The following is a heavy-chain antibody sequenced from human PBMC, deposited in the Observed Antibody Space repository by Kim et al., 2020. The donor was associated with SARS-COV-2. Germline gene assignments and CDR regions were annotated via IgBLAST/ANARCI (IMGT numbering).Heavy chain of an antibody. V-gene: IGHV4-4*02. CDR2: IFHSGTT. CDR3: ARGGNFGGTGLGFDY. D-gene: IGHD2-15*01. Sequence: SETLSLTCAVSGDVISSSNWWTWVRQPPGKGLEWFGEIFHSGTTNYNPSLSSRVSISVDTSKNHFSLNLKSVTAADTAVYYCARGGNFGGTGLGFDYWGQGTLVTVSS. J-gene: IGHJ4*02. CDR1: GDVISSSNW.